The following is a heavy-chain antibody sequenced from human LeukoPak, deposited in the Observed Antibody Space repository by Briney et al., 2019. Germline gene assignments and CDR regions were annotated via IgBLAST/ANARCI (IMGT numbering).Heavy chain of an antibody. CDR2: ISSSSSTI. CDR1: GFTFSSYS. CDR3: ARQTSSYYDSSGYSPDY. V-gene: IGHV3-48*02. Sequence: GGSLRLSCAASGFTFSSYSMTWVRQAPGKGLEWVSYISSSSSTIYYADSVKGRFTISRDNAKNSLYLPMNSLRDEDTAVYYCARQTSSYYDSSGYSPDYWGQGTLVTVSS. D-gene: IGHD3-22*01. J-gene: IGHJ4*02.